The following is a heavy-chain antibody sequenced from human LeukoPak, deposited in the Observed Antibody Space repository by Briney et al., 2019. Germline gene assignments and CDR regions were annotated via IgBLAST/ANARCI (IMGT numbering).Heavy chain of an antibody. CDR1: GGSVSGYY. V-gene: IGHV4-34*01. D-gene: IGHD3-22*01. J-gene: IGHJ4*02. CDR2: INHSGST. Sequence: SETLSLTCAVYGGSVSGYYWSWIRQPPGKGLEWIGEINHSGSTNYNPSLKSRVTISVDTSKNQFSLRLSSVTAADTAVYFCARGILRDYYDSSGFYHRGGVGYWGQGTLVTVSS. CDR3: ARGILRDYYDSSGFYHRGGVGY.